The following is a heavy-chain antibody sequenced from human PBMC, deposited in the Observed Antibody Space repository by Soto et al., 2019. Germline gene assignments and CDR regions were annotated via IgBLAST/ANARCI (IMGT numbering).Heavy chain of an antibody. V-gene: IGHV3-23*01. Sequence: EVQLLESGGGLVQPGGSLRLSCAASGFTFRNYAMIWVRQAPGKGLEWVSGISDSGGVIFYADSVRGLFTISRDNSNIAPQLQTNSLSGDDPALYYSATCRRCDMLTRQGGFGLWGLGTLVSVAS. CDR1: GFTFRNYA. CDR2: ISDSGGVI. CDR3: ATCRRCDMLTRQGGFGL. D-gene: IGHD3-9*01. J-gene: IGHJ5*02.